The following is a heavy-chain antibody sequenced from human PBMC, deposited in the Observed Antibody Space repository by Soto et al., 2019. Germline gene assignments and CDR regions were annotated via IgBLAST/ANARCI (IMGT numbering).Heavy chain of an antibody. D-gene: IGHD3-16*02. V-gene: IGHV3-23*01. CDR2: ISTSGGRP. J-gene: IGHJ4*02. Sequence: PGGSLRLSCTASGIAFSNYAMSWVRQAPRKGLEWVSTISTSGGRPYYADSVKGRFTISRDNSKNTLYLHMNSLRADDTAVYYCAKFPDRYDYVCGTYHYIDHWGQGTRVTVSS. CDR1: GIAFSNYA. CDR3: AKFPDRYDYVCGTYHYIDH.